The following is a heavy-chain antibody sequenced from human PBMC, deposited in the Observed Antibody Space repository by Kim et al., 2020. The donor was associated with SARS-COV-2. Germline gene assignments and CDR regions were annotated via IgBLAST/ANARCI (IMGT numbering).Heavy chain of an antibody. Sequence: GGSLRLSCAASGFTFSSYAMSWVRQAPGKGLEWVSSISGGGGSTFYADSVKGRFTISRDNSNNTLFLQMNSLRAEDTAVYYCAKASGYAGARQIMTDYWGQGTLVTVSS. J-gene: IGHJ4*02. CDR1: GFTFSSYA. D-gene: IGHD5-12*01. CDR2: ISGGGGST. V-gene: IGHV3-23*01. CDR3: AKASGYAGARQIMTDY.